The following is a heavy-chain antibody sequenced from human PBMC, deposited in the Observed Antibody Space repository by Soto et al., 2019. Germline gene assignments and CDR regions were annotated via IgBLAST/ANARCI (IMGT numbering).Heavy chain of an antibody. Sequence: GGSLRLSCAASGFTFSSYAMSWVRQAPGKGLEWVSAISGSGGSTYYADSVKGRFTISRDNSKNTLYLQMNSLRAEDTAVYYCARGGGPLRPTRGFDYWGQGTLVTVSS. V-gene: IGHV3-23*01. CDR1: GFTFSSYA. D-gene: IGHD5-12*01. J-gene: IGHJ4*02. CDR2: ISGSGGST. CDR3: ARGGGPLRPTRGFDY.